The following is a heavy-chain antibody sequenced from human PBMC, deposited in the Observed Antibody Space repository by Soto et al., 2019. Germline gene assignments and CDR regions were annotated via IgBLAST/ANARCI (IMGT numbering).Heavy chain of an antibody. CDR3: ARGPYALGAFDI. Sequence: GSLRLSCAASGFTFSSYDMHWVRQATGKGLEWVSAIGTAGDTYYPGSVKGRFTISRENAKNSLYLQMNSLRAEDTAVCYCARGPYALGAFDIWGQGTMVTVSS. CDR2: IGTAGDT. CDR1: GFTFSSYD. J-gene: IGHJ3*02. D-gene: IGHD2-2*01. V-gene: IGHV3-13*01.